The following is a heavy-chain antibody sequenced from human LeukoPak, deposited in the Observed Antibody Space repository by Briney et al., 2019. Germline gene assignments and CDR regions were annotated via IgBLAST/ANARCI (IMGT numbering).Heavy chain of an antibody. D-gene: IGHD5-12*01. Sequence: ASVKVSCKASGGTFRSYAINWVRQASGQGLGWMGGIIPIFDTANNAQKFQGRVTITADKSTSTAYMELSSLTSEDTAVYYCARDGHGYSGYDFRYFDYWGQGTLVTVSS. J-gene: IGHJ4*02. V-gene: IGHV1-69*06. CDR3: ARDGHGYSGYDFRYFDY. CDR2: IIPIFDTA. CDR1: GGTFRSYA.